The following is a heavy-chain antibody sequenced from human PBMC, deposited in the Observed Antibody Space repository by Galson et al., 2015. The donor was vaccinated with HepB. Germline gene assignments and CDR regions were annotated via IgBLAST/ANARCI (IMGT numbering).Heavy chain of an antibody. CDR2: ISYDGSNK. D-gene: IGHD3-22*01. Sequence: SLRLSCAASGLTFSSYAMHWVRQAPGKGLEWVAVISYDGSNKYYADSVKGRFTISRDNSKNTLYLQMNSLRAEDTAVYYCAREQYYDGIDAFDIWGQGTMVTVSS. CDR3: AREQYYDGIDAFDI. CDR1: GLTFSSYA. V-gene: IGHV3-30-3*01. J-gene: IGHJ3*02.